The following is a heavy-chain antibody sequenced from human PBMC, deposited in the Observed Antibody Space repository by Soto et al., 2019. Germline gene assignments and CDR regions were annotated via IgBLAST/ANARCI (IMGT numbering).Heavy chain of an antibody. D-gene: IGHD6-19*01. CDR1: GGSISSGGYY. V-gene: IGHV4-31*03. J-gene: IGHJ6*02. CDR2: IYYSGST. CDR3: ARVRIAAAGTGIAVAGTFSGMDV. Sequence: PSETLSLTCTVSGGSISSGGYYWSWIRQHPGKGLEWIGYIYYSGSTYYNPSLKSRVTISVDTSKNQFSLQLNSVTPEDTAVYYCARVRIAAAGTGIAVAGTFSGMDVWGQGTTVTVSS.